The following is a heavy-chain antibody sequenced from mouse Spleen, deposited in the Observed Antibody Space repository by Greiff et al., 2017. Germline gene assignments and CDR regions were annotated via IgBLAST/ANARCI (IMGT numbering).Heavy chain of an antibody. J-gene: IGHJ1*01. CDR3: GYDGYPYTYFDV. CDR1: GYTFTDYN. Sequence: VQLQQSGPELVKPGASVKMSCKASGYTFTDYNMHWVKQSHGKSLEWIGYINPNNGGTSYNQKFKGKATLTVNKSSSTAYMELRSLTSEDSAVYYCGYDGYPYTYFDVWGAGTTVTVSS. V-gene: IGHV1-22*01. CDR2: INPNNGGT. D-gene: IGHD2-3*01.